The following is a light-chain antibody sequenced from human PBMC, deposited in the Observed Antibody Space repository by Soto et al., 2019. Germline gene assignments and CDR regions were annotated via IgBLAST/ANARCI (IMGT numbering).Light chain of an antibody. V-gene: IGKV3-15*01. CDR2: AAS. CDR3: QQYNNWPLIT. J-gene: IGKJ5*01. CDR1: QSVSSN. Sequence: EIVMTRSPATLAVSPGXRXXLXXXXSQSVSSNLAWYQQKPGRAPRLLIYAASTRATGVPARFSGSGSGTEFTLTISSLQSEDFAVYYCQQYNNWPLITFGQGTRLEIK.